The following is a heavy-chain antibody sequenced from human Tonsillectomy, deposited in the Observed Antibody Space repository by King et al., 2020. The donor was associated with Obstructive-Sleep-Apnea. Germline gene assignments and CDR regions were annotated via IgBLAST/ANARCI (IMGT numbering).Heavy chain of an antibody. CDR2: IFSNDEK. V-gene: IGHV2-26*01. Sequence: TLQESGPVLVKPTETLTLTCTVSGFSLSNARMGVSWIRQPPGKALEWLAHIFSNDEKSYSTSLKSRLTISKDTSKSQVVLTMTNMDPVDTATYYCARISTLAYCGGDCYPSDAFDIWGQGTMVTVSS. CDR3: ARISTLAYCGGDCYPSDAFDI. D-gene: IGHD2-21*02. J-gene: IGHJ3*02. CDR1: GFSLSNARMG.